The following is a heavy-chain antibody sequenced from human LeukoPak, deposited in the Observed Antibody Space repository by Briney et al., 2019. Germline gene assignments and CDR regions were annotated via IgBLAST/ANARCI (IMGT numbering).Heavy chain of an antibody. J-gene: IGHJ3*02. CDR3: ASYYYDSSGYYGDAFDI. Sequence: SETLSLTCTVSGYSISSGYYWGWIRQPPGKGLEWIGSIYHSGSTYYNPSLKSRVTISVDTSKNQFSLKLSSVTAADTAVYYCASYYYDSSGYYGDAFDIWGQGTMVTVPS. D-gene: IGHD3-22*01. CDR1: GYSISSGYY. V-gene: IGHV4-38-2*02. CDR2: IYHSGST.